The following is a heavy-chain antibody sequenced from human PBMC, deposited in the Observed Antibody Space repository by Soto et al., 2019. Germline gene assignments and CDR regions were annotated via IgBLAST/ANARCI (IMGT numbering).Heavy chain of an antibody. CDR3: ARGFGGYDAPLEY. J-gene: IGHJ4*02. V-gene: IGHV4-34*01. D-gene: IGHD3-16*01. CDR1: GGSFSGYY. Sequence: SETLSLTCAVYGGSFSGYYWSWIRQPPGKGLEWIGEINHSGSTNYNPSLKSRVTISVDTSKNQFSLKLSSVTAADTAVYYCARGFGGYDAPLEYWGQGTLVTVSS. CDR2: INHSGST.